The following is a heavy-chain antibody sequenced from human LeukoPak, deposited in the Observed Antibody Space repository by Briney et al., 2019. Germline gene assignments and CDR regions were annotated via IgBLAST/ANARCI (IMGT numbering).Heavy chain of an antibody. J-gene: IGHJ4*02. V-gene: IGHV1-69*01. D-gene: IGHD3-22*01. CDR1: GGTFSSYA. CDR2: IIPIFGTA. CDR3: ARSYYYDSSGYCFDY. Sequence: ASVKVSCTASGGTFSSYAISWVRQAPGQGLEWMGGIIPIFGTANYAQKFQGRVTITADESTSTAYMELSSLRSEDTAVYYCARSYYYDSSGYCFDYWGQGTLVTVSS.